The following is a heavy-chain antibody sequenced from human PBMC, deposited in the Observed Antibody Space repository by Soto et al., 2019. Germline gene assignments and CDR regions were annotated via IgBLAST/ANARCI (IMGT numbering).Heavy chain of an antibody. V-gene: IGHV4-61*01. J-gene: IGHJ4*02. D-gene: IGHD6-19*01. CDR2: IYYSGST. CDR1: GGSVSSGSYY. CDR3: ARDRPLGYSSGWYYYFDY. Sequence: SETLSLTCTVSGGSVSSGSYYWSWIRQPPGKGLEWIGYIYYSGSTNYNPSLKSRVTISVDTSKNQFSLKLSSVTAADTAVYYCARDRPLGYSSGWYYYFDYWGQGTLVTVSS.